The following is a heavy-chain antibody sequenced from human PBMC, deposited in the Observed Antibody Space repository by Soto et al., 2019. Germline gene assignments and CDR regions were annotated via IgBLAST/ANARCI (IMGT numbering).Heavy chain of an antibody. CDR2: ISPKSTYR. CDR3: VRGGGGGLFEH. D-gene: IGHD2-21*01. V-gene: IGHV3-11*06. CDR1: GFPFSDYY. Sequence: GGSLRLSCPTSGFPFSDYYMSWIRQAPGKGLEWLSHISPKSTYRNYADSVKGRFTISRDNTKSSLFLQMNSLGVEDTAVYYCVRGGGGGLFEHWGQGVLVTVSS. J-gene: IGHJ4*02.